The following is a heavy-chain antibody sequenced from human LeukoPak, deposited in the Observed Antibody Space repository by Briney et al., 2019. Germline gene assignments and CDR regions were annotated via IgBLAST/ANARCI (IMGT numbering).Heavy chain of an antibody. Sequence: PGGSLRLSCAASGFTSSSYWMSWVRQAPGKGLEWVANIKQDGSEKYYVDSVKGRFTISRDNAKNSLYLQMNSLRAEDTAVYYCARAGTNWNDVGEFDYWGQGTLVTVSS. J-gene: IGHJ4*02. CDR2: IKQDGSEK. V-gene: IGHV3-7*01. D-gene: IGHD1-1*01. CDR3: ARAGTNWNDVGEFDY. CDR1: GFTSSSYW.